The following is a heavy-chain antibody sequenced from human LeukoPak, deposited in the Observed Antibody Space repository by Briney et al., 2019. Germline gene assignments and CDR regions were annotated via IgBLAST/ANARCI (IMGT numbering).Heavy chain of an antibody. CDR3: ARNFDLKGFDP. CDR2: INSDSGFT. D-gene: IGHD3-9*01. CDR1: GYTFTGYY. Sequence: ASVKVSCKASGYTFTGYYMNWVRQAPGQGLEWMGWINSDSGFTKYAQKFQGRVTMTRDTSITTVYMDLTRLTSDDTAVYYCARNFDLKGFDPWGQGTLVTVSS. J-gene: IGHJ5*02. V-gene: IGHV1-2*02.